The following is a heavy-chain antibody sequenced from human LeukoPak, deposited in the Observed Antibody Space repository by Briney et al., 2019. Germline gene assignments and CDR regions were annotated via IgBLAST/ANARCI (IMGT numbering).Heavy chain of an antibody. D-gene: IGHD1-26*01. Sequence: SETLSLTCTVSGGSISSYYWSWIRQPPGKGLERIGYIYYSGSTNYNPSLKSRVTISVDTSKNQFSLKLSSVTAADTAVYYCARSYRELWFDYWGQGTLVTVSS. CDR1: GGSISSYY. CDR3: ARSYRELWFDY. V-gene: IGHV4-59*01. J-gene: IGHJ4*02. CDR2: IYYSGST.